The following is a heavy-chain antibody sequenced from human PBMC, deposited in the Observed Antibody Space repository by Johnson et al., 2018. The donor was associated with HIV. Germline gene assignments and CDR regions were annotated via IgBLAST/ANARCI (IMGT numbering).Heavy chain of an antibody. V-gene: IGHV3-30*14. CDR3: AGGGGCGGDCYSGYEAFDI. Sequence: QVQLVESGGGVVQPGRFLRLFCAASGFTFSGYPMHWVRQAPGKGLEWVAVISSDGTNKYYADSVKGRFTISRDNSWNTPSLEMKSLSAEDTAVYYCAGGGGCGGDCYSGYEAFDIWGQGTKLTVSS. J-gene: IGHJ3*02. D-gene: IGHD2-21*01. CDR2: ISSDGTNK. CDR1: GFTFSGYP.